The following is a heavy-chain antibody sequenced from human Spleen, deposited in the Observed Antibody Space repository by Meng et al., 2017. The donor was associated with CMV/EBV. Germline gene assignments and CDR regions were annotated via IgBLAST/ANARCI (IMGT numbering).Heavy chain of an antibody. D-gene: IGHD6-19*01. CDR2: INHSGST. J-gene: IGHJ5*02. Sequence: ESLKISCAVYGGSFSGYYWSWIRQPPGKGLEWIGEINHSGSTNYNPSLKSRVTISVDTSKNQFSLKLSSVTAADTAVYYCARLAKKGLIAVATKGWFDPWGQGTLVTVSS. V-gene: IGHV4-34*01. CDR1: GGSFSGYY. CDR3: ARLAKKGLIAVATKGWFDP.